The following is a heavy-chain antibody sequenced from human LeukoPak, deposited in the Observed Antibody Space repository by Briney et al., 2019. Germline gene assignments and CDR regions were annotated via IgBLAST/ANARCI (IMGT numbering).Heavy chain of an antibody. CDR2: INPSGGST. Sequence: ASVKVSCKASGYTFTSYYMHWVRQAPGQGLEWMGIINPSGGSTSYAQKFQGRVTMTRDTSTSTVYMELSSLRSEDTAVYYCAKDKAAAHGDYYFDYWGQGILVTVSS. CDR1: GYTFTSYY. D-gene: IGHD6-13*01. V-gene: IGHV1-46*01. J-gene: IGHJ4*02. CDR3: AKDKAAAHGDYYFDY.